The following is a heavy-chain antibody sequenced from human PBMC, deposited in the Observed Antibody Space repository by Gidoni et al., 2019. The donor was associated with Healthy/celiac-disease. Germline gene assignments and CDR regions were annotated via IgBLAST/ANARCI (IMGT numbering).Heavy chain of an antibody. Sequence: QVQLVQSGAEVKKPGSSVQVSCKASGGTFSSYAISWVRQAPGQGLEWMGGIIPIFGTANYAQKFQGRVTITADKSTSTAYMELSSLRSEDTAVYYCARVFSAWGGSGYSFMGGMDVWGQGTTVTVSS. V-gene: IGHV1-69*06. D-gene: IGHD3-3*01. CDR3: ARVFSAWGGSGYSFMGGMDV. CDR2: IIPIFGTA. J-gene: IGHJ6*02. CDR1: GGTFSSYA.